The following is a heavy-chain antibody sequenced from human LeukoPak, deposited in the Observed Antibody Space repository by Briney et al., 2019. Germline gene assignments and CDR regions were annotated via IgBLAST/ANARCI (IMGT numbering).Heavy chain of an antibody. D-gene: IGHD2-15*01. CDR2: TYYRTKWYT. CDR1: GDSVSNNSAA. V-gene: IGHV6-1*01. J-gene: IGHJ4*02. Sequence: SQTLSLTCAISGDSVSNNSAAWNWIRQSPSRGLEWLGRTYYRTKWYTDYALSVQSRISINPDTSKNQFSLQLNSVTPEDTAVYYCARDLELGYCRGSGCLGLVHFDYWGQGTLVTVSS. CDR3: ARDLELGYCRGSGCLGLVHFDY.